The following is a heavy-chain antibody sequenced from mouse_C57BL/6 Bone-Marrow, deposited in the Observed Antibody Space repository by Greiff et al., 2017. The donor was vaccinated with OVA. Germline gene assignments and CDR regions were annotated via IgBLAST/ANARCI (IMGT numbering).Heavy chain of an antibody. CDR3: ARKKIIYYGNYYAMDY. J-gene: IGHJ4*01. Sequence: VKLVESGPGLVAPSQSLSITCTVSGFSLTSYGVSWVRQPPGKGLEWLGVIWGDGSTNYHSALISRLSISKDNSKSQVFLKLNSLQTDDTATYYCARKKIIYYGNYYAMDYWGQGTSVTVSS. CDR2: IWGDGST. CDR1: GFSLTSYG. V-gene: IGHV2-3*01. D-gene: IGHD2-1*01.